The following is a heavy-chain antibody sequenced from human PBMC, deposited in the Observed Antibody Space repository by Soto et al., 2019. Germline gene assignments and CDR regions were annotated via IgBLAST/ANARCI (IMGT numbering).Heavy chain of an antibody. CDR3: ARRGSGSYSDY. Sequence: EVQLLESGGGLVQPGGSLRLSCAASGFTFSTYAMRWVRQAPGKGLEWVSAISGRGDSTYYADSVKGRFTISRDNSKNTRYLQMSSLRAEDTAVYYLARRGSGSYSDYWGQGTLVTVSS. V-gene: IGHV3-23*01. J-gene: IGHJ4*02. D-gene: IGHD1-26*01. CDR2: ISGRGDST. CDR1: GFTFSTYA.